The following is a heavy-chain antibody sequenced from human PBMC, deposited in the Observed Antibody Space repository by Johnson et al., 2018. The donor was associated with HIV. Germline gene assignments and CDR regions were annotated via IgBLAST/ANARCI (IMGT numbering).Heavy chain of an antibody. D-gene: IGHD1-26*01. CDR2: IRDDGGNK. J-gene: IGHJ3*01. Sequence: QVQLVESGGGVVQPGGSLRLSCAASGFTFSSYAMHWVRQAPGKGLEWVSFIRDDGGNKYYADSVKGRFTISRDNSKNTLYLQMNSLGAEDTAVYYYASGKNSGSSRVWGQGTMVNVSS. CDR1: GFTFSSYA. CDR3: ASGKNSGSSRV. V-gene: IGHV3-30*02.